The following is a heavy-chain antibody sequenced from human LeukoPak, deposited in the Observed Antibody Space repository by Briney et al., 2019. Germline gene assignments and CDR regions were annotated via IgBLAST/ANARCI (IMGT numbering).Heavy chain of an antibody. V-gene: IGHV4-39*01. J-gene: IGHJ4*02. CDR2: IYHSGST. D-gene: IGHD3-3*01. CDR1: GGSISSGGYY. CDR3: ARQIPYYDFWSGYPYYFDY. Sequence: SQTLSLTCTVSGGSISSGGYYWGWIRQPPGKGLEWIGSIYHSGSTYYNPSLKSRVTISVDTSKNQFSLKLSSVTAADTAVYYCARQIPYYDFWSGYPYYFDYWGQGTLVTVSS.